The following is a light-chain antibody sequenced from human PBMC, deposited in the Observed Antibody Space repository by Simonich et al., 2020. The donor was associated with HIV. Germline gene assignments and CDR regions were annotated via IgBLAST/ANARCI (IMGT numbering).Light chain of an antibody. CDR2: RNN. Sequence: QSVLTQPPSASGTPGQRVTISCSGSSSNNGSNTVNWYQQLPGTAPKPLIYRNNQRPSGGPDRFSGSKSGTSASLAISGLQSEDEAAYYCAAWDDSLNGPVFGGGTKLTVL. CDR3: AAWDDSLNGPV. J-gene: IGLJ2*01. CDR1: SSNNGSNT. V-gene: IGLV1-44*01.